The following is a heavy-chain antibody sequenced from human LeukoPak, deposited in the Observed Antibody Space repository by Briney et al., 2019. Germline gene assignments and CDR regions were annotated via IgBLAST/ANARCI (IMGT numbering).Heavy chain of an antibody. V-gene: IGHV3-48*04. CDR3: ARRARAYSSSWSYLDY. D-gene: IGHD6-13*01. CDR2: ISSSSSTI. Sequence: GGSLRLSCAASGFTFSSYSINWFRKAPGKGLEWFSYISSSSSTIYYADSVKGRFTISRDNAKNSLYLQMNSLRAEDTAVYYCARRARAYSSSWSYLDYWGQGTLVTVSS. CDR1: GFTFSSYS. J-gene: IGHJ4*02.